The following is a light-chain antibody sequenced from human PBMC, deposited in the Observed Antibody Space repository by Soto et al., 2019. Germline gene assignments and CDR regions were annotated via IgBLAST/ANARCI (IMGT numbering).Light chain of an antibody. J-gene: IGKJ4*01. CDR3: QQYNSYSPNT. Sequence: EIQMTQSPSTLSASVGDRVTITCRASQSISSWLAWYQQKPGKAPKLLIYDASSLESGVPSRFSGSGSGTEFTLTISSLQPDDFATYYCQQYNSYSPNTFGGGTKVDIK. V-gene: IGKV1-5*01. CDR2: DAS. CDR1: QSISSW.